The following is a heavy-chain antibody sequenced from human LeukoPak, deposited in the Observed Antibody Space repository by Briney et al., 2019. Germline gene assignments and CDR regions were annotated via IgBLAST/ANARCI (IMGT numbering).Heavy chain of an antibody. D-gene: IGHD1-20*01. CDR2: ISSSGSTI. CDR1: GFTFSDYY. CDR3: ARDPYNWNDENWFDP. V-gene: IGHV3-11*01. Sequence: PGGSLRLSCAASGFTFSDYYMSWIRQAPGKGLEWVSYISSSGSTIYYADSVKGRFTISRDNAKNSLYLQMNSLRAEDTTVYYCARDPYNWNDENWFDPWGQGTLATVSS. J-gene: IGHJ5*02.